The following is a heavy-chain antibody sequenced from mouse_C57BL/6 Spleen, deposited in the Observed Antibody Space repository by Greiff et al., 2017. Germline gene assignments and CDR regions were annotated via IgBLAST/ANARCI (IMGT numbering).Heavy chain of an antibody. J-gene: IGHJ4*01. CDR3: ARSESITTVVATENYAMDY. V-gene: IGHV1-39*01. Sequence: VQLQQSGPELVKPGASVKISCKASGYSFTDYNMNWVKQSNGKSLEWIGVINPNYGTTSYNQKFKGKATLTVDQSSSTAYMQLNSLTSEDSAVYYCARSESITTVVATENYAMDYWGQGTSGTVSS. D-gene: IGHD1-1*01. CDR2: INPNYGTT. CDR1: GYSFTDYN.